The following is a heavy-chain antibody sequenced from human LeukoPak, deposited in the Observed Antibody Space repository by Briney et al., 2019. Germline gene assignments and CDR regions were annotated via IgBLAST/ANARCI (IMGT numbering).Heavy chain of an antibody. CDR2: ISWDGGST. D-gene: IGHD2-15*01. Sequence: GGSLRLSCAASGFTFDDYAMHWVRQAPGKGLEWVSLISWDGGSTYYADSVKGRFTISRDNSKNSLYLQMNSLRAEDTALYYCAKEGSDCSGGSCYSDWGQGTLVTVSS. V-gene: IGHV3-43D*03. CDR1: GFTFDDYA. J-gene: IGHJ4*02. CDR3: AKEGSDCSGGSCYSD.